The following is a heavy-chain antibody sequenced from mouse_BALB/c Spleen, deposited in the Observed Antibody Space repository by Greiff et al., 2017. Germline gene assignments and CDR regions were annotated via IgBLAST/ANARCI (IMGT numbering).Heavy chain of an antibody. CDR2: ISSGSSTI. V-gene: IGHV5-17*02. CDR3: ARATATGEYYFDY. CDR1: GFTFSSFG. J-gene: IGHJ2*01. Sequence: EVKLMESGGGLVQPGGSRKLSCAASGFTFSSFGMHWVRQAPEKGLEWVAYISSGSSTIYYADTVKGRFTISRDNPKNTLFLQMTSLRSEDTAMYYCARATATGEYYFDYWGQGTTLTVSS. D-gene: IGHD1-2*01.